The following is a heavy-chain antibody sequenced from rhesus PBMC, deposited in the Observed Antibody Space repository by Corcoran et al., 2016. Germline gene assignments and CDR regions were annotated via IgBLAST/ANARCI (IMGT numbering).Heavy chain of an antibody. CDR3: ARVRAADIDY. J-gene: IGHJ4*01. V-gene: IGHV3-178*01. CDR1: GFTFSDYY. Sequence: EVQLVESGGGLAKPGGSLRLSCAASGFTFSDYYMDWVRQAPGKGLEWVSGLSKCGGSTWYTYSVKGKFTISRENAKNTLYLQMNSLRAEDTAVYYCARVRAADIDYWGQGVLVTVSS. CDR2: LSKCGGST. D-gene: IGHD6-25*01.